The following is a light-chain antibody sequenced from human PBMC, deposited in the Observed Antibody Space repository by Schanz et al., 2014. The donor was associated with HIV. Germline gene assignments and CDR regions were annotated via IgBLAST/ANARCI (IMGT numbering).Light chain of an antibody. CDR2: GAS. Sequence: IVLTQSPGTLSLSSGERATLSCRASQSINSNYLAWYQQKPGQAPRLLIYGASSRATGIPDRFSGSGSGTEFSLIISSLQSEDFAVYYCQQYNDWPPRWTFGQGTKVEIK. CDR3: QQYNDWPPRWT. V-gene: IGKV3D-15*01. J-gene: IGKJ1*01. CDR1: QSINSN.